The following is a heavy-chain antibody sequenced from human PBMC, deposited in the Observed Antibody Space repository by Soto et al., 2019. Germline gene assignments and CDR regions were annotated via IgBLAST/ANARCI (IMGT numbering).Heavy chain of an antibody. Sequence: QVQLVQSGAEVKKPGASVKVSCKASGYTFTSYGISWVRQAPGQGLEWMGWISANSGNTKYAQNFQGRVTMTTDTSTSTAYMELTSLRSDDTAVYYCARAYSPGLFDPWGQGTLVTVSS. V-gene: IGHV1-18*01. D-gene: IGHD2-15*01. CDR3: ARAYSPGLFDP. CDR1: GYTFTSYG. CDR2: ISANSGNT. J-gene: IGHJ5*02.